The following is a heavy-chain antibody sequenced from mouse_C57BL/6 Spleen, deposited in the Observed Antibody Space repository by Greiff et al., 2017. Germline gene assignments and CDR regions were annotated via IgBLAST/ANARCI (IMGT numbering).Heavy chain of an antibody. J-gene: IGHJ4*01. CDR3: ARRYYGNYFYAMDY. CDR2: IHPNSGST. V-gene: IGHV1-64*01. Sequence: QVQLQQPGAELVKPGASVKLSCKASGYTFTSYWMHWVKQRPGQGLEWIGMIHPNSGSTNYNEKFKSKATLTVDKSSSTAYMQLSSLTSEDSAVYYCARRYYGNYFYAMDYWGQGTSVTVSS. CDR1: GYTFTSYW. D-gene: IGHD2-1*01.